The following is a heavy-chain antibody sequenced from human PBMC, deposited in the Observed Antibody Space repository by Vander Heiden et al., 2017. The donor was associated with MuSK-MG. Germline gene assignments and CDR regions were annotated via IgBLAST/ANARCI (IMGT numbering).Heavy chain of an antibody. CDR2: INHSGIT. CDR1: GGSFSGYY. J-gene: IGHJ4*02. CDR3: ARGRLKGLFPPRGVDY. D-gene: IGHD3-22*01. V-gene: IGHV4-34*01. Sequence: QVQLQQWGAGLLKPSETLSLTCAVYGGSFSGYYWSWIRQPPGKGLEWIGEINHSGITNYNPSLKSRVTISVDTSKNQVSLKLSSVTAADTAGYYCARGRLKGLFPPRGVDYWGQGTLVTVSS.